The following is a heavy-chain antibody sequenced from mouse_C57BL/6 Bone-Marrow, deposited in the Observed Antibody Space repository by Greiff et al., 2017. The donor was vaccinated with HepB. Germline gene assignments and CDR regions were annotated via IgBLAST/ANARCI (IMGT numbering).Heavy chain of an antibody. D-gene: IGHD1-1*01. V-gene: IGHV1-80*01. CDR3: ARPITTVVATPFAD. J-gene: IGHJ3*01. Sequence: VQLQQSGAELVKPGASVKISCKASGYAFSSYWMNWVKQRPGKGLEWIGQIYPGDGDTNYNGKFKGKATLTADKSSSTAYMQLSSLTSEDSAVYFCARPITTVVATPFADWGQGTLVTVSA. CDR1: GYAFSSYW. CDR2: IYPGDGDT.